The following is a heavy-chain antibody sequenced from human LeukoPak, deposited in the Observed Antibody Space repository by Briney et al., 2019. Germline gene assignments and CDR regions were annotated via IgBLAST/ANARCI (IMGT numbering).Heavy chain of an antibody. CDR1: GFTFSSYG. CDR3: AKDLRNYYDNSGYYYDELTDY. Sequence: PGGSLRLSCAASGFTFSSYGMHWVRQAPGKGLEWVAVISYDGSNKYYADSVKGRFTISRDNSKNTLYLQMNSLRAEDTAVYYCAKDLRNYYDNSGYYYDELTDYWGQGTLVTVSS. CDR2: ISYDGSNK. J-gene: IGHJ4*02. V-gene: IGHV3-30*18. D-gene: IGHD3-22*01.